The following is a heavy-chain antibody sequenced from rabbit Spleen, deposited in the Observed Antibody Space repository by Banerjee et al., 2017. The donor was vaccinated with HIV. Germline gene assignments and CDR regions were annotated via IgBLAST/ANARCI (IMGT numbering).Heavy chain of an antibody. CDR3: ARNGGMLDYKL. CDR1: GTTITSIYW. J-gene: IGHJ4*01. Sequence: QSLEESGGGLVKPGASLTLTCTASGTTITSIYWICWVRQAPGKGLEWIACISSGSGGSTYYANWAKGRFTISKSSSTTVTLQMTSLTAADTATYFCARNGGMLDYKLWGQGTLVTVS. D-gene: IGHD2-1*01. CDR2: ISSGSGGST. V-gene: IGHV1S40*01.